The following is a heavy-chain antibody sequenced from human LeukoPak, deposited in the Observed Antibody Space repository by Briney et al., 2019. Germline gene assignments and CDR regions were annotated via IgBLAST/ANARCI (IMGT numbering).Heavy chain of an antibody. CDR3: LRGDRRDY. J-gene: IGHJ4*02. CDR1: GFTFNTYS. V-gene: IGHV3-21*06. CDR2: IDSSGGYM. Sequence: GGSLRLSCEASGFTFNTYSMNWARQAPGKGLEWVSSIDSSGGYMFYADSVKGRFIISRDSAKDSLYLQMNSLRVEDTAVYYCLRGDRRDYWGQGTLVTVSS.